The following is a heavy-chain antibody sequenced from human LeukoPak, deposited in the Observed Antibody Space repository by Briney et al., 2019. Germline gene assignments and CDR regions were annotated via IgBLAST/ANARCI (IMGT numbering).Heavy chain of an antibody. J-gene: IGHJ2*01. CDR1: GFTFDNYA. CDR3: AKSGGYCGTTSCYSPFDL. V-gene: IGHV3-9*01. Sequence: GGSLRLSCAASGFTFDNYAMHWVRQAPGKGLEWVSGISWGSSNIGYADSVKGRFTISRDNAKNSLYLQMNSLRVEDTALYYCAKSGGYCGTTSCYSPFDLWGRGTLVNVSS. D-gene: IGHD2-2*02. CDR2: ISWGSSNI.